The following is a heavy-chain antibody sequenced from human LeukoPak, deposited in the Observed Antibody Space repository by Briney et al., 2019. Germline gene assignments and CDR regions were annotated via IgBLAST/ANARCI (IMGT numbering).Heavy chain of an antibody. D-gene: IGHD3-16*01. J-gene: IGHJ4*02. Sequence: GSSVKVSCKASGYTFTGYYMHWVRQAPGQGLEWMGWINPNSGGTNYAQKFQGRVKITADESTSTAYMEMSSLRSEDTAVYYCARSPGGDPRGRLDHWGQGTLVTASS. V-gene: IGHV1-2*02. CDR2: INPNSGGT. CDR1: GYTFTGYY. CDR3: ARSPGGDPRGRLDH.